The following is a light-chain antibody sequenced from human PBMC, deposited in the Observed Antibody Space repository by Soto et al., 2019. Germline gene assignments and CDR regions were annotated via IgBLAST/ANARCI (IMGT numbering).Light chain of an antibody. J-gene: IGKJ1*01. CDR1: QSISSY. V-gene: IGKV1-39*01. CDR2: AAS. CDR3: QQYNNWWT. Sequence: DIQMTQSPSSLSASVGDRVTITCRASQSISSYLNWYQQKPGKAPKLLIYAASSLQSGVPSRFSGSGSGTDFTLTISSLQPEDFATYYCQQYNNWWTFGQGTKVDIK.